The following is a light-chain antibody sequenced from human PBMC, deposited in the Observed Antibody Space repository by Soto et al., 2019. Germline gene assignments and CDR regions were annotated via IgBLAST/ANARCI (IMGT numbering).Light chain of an antibody. V-gene: IGLV2-14*03. CDR1: SSDVGAFNY. Sequence: QSVLTQPASVSGSPGQAITISCSGTSSDVGAFNYVSWYQQHPGKAPKLMIYDVSNRPSGVSSRFSGSKSGNTASLTISGLRDEDGADYYCNSDTSHNTYVFGTGTKLTVL. CDR2: DVS. J-gene: IGLJ1*01. CDR3: NSDTSHNTYV.